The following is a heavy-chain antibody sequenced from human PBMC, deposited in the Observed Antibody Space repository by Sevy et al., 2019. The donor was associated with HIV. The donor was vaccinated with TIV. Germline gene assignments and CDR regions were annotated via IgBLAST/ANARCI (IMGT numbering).Heavy chain of an antibody. V-gene: IGHV3-7*01. Sequence: GGSLRLSCAASGFTFSDYWMSWVRQSPGKGLEWVATIKQDESEKYYVDSVKGRFAISRDNVKNSVSLQMNGLRVEDTALYYCAREVRDFNWRPYYFDSWGQGTLVSVSS. CDR2: IKQDESEK. D-gene: IGHD2-21*02. CDR3: AREVRDFNWRPYYFDS. J-gene: IGHJ4*02. CDR1: GFTFSDYW.